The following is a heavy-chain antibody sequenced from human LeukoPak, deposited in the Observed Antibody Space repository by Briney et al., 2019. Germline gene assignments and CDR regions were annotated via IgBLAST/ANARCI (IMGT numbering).Heavy chain of an antibody. CDR2: IRQLGNEK. J-gene: IGHJ4*02. V-gene: IGHV3-7*01. D-gene: IGHD4-17*01. CDR3: TRDYWDYGDYFSDF. Sequence: GGSLRLSCAPSGFTYSSYWMSWLRQAPAKGLEWVANIRQLGNEKYYVDSVKGRFTISRDNAKNPLYLQMNSLRAEDTAVDYCTRDYWDYGDYFSDFWGPGTQVTVSS. CDR1: GFTYSSYW.